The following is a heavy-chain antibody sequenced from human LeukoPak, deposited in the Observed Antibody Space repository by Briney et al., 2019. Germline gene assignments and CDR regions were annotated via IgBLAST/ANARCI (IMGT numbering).Heavy chain of an antibody. D-gene: IGHD3-3*01. CDR2: IYTSGST. J-gene: IGHJ4*02. V-gene: IGHV4-61*02. CDR3: ARSAYYDSAFDY. CDR1: GGSISSGSYY. Sequence: SETLSLTCTVSGGSISSGSYYWSWIRQPAGKGLEWIGRIYTSGSTNYNPSLKSRVTISVDTSKNQFSLKLSSVTAADTAVYYCARSAYYDSAFDYWGQGTLVTVSS.